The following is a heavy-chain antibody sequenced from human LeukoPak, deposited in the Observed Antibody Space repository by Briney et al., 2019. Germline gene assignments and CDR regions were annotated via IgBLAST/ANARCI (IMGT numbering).Heavy chain of an antibody. D-gene: IGHD6-13*01. V-gene: IGHV4-39*01. Sequence: SETLSLTCTVSGGSISSSSYYWGWIRQPPGKGLEWIGSIYYSGSTYYNPSLKSRVTISVDTSKNQFSLKLSSVTAADTAVYYCARQGSSSWYIWFDPWGQGTLVTVSS. CDR2: IYYSGST. CDR3: ARQGSSSWYIWFDP. CDR1: GGSISSSSYY. J-gene: IGHJ5*02.